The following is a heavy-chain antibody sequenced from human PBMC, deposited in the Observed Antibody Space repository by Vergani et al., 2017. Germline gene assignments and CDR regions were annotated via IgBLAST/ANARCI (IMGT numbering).Heavy chain of an antibody. J-gene: IGHJ5*02. CDR3: ARLTTWGNWFDP. CDR1: GGSISSYY. D-gene: IGHD4/OR15-4a*01. V-gene: IGHV4-59*01. CDR2: IYYSGST. Sequence: QVQLQESGPGLVTPSETLSLTCTVSGGSISSYYWSWIRQPPGKGLEWIGYIYYSGSTNYNPSLKSRVTISVDTSKNQFSLKLSSVTAADTAVDYCARLTTWGNWFDPWGQGTLVTVSS.